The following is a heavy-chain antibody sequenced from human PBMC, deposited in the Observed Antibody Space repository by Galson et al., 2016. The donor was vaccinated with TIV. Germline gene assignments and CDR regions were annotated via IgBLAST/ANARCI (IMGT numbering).Heavy chain of an antibody. D-gene: IGHD7-27*01. CDR1: GGSISSSSYY. CDR3: ARRAWGLVAVWSES. V-gene: IGHV4-39*01. J-gene: IGHJ5*01. Sequence: SETLSLTCTVSGGSISSSSYYWGWIRQPPGKGLEWIGSIYYSGSTYYNPSLKSRVTISVDTSKTQFSLKLSSVTAADPAVYYCARRAWGLVAVWSESWGQGTLVTVSS. CDR2: IYYSGST.